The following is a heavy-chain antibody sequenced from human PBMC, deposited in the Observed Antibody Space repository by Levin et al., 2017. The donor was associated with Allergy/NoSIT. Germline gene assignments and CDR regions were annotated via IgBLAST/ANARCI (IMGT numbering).Heavy chain of an antibody. D-gene: IGHD2-2*01. Sequence: SETLSLTCTVSGGSISSGGYYWSWIRQHPGKGLEWIGYIYYSGSTYYNPSLKSRVTISVDTSKNQFSLKLSSVTAADTAVYYCARASSSILDGMDVWGQGTTVTVSS. CDR2: IYYSGST. V-gene: IGHV4-31*03. CDR3: ARASSSILDGMDV. CDR1: GGSISSGGYY. J-gene: IGHJ6*02.